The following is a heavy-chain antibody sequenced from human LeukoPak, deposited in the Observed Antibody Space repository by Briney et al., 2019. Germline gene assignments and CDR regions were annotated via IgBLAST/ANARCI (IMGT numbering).Heavy chain of an antibody. D-gene: IGHD2-2*01. CDR3: ARLGYCSSTSCSDYYYYYYMDV. Sequence: SETLSLTCAIYGGSFSGYYWKWIRQPPGKGLEWIGEINQSGSTNYNPSLKSRVTISVDTSKNQFSLKLSSVTAADTAVYYCARLGYCSSTSCSDYYYYYYMDVWGKGTTVTVSS. CDR2: INQSGST. CDR1: GGSFSGYY. J-gene: IGHJ6*03. V-gene: IGHV4-34*01.